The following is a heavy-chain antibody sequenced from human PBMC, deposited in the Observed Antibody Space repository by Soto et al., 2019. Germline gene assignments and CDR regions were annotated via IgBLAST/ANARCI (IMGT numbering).Heavy chain of an antibody. Sequence: QLHLQESGPGVVKPSETLSLTCSVSGGSITNTNYYWGWIRQPPGKGPEWIGNTFSRGGTTYNPSLKRRATISVDTSKNEFSLRLTSVTATDTAVYYCNVNSSGWQYFDSWGQGILVTVSS. CDR1: GGSITNTNYY. CDR2: TFSRGGT. CDR3: NVNSSGWQYFDS. V-gene: IGHV4-39*01. J-gene: IGHJ4*02. D-gene: IGHD6-25*01.